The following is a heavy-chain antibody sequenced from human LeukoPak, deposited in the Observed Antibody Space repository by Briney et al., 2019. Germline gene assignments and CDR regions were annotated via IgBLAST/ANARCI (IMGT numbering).Heavy chain of an antibody. V-gene: IGHV4-4*02. CDR1: GGSISSSNW. CDR3: ARARSSGWYRYYYYMDV. CDR2: IYHSGST. J-gene: IGHJ6*03. D-gene: IGHD6-19*01. Sequence: SGTLSLTCAVSGGSISSSNWWSWVRQPPGKGLEWIGEIYHSGSTNYNPSLKSRVTISVDKSKNQFSLKLSSVTAADTAVYYCARARSSGWYRYYYYMDVWGKGTTVTISS.